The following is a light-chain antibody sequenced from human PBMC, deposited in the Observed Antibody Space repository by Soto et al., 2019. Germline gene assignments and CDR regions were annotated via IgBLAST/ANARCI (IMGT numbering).Light chain of an antibody. V-gene: IGLV1-51*01. Sequence: QSVLTQPPSVSAAPGQKVTVSCSGSSSNIGNNYVSWYQQLPETAPKLLIYDNDKRPSGIPDRFSASKSGTSATLGITGLQTGDEADYYCGTWDSSLSAAVFGTGTKVTVL. CDR2: DND. CDR1: SSNIGNNY. CDR3: GTWDSSLSAAV. J-gene: IGLJ1*01.